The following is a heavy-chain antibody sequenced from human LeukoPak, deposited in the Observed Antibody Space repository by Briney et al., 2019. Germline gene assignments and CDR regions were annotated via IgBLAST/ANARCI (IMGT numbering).Heavy chain of an antibody. CDR2: IYPGDSDT. CDR3: ARSLVAATFGAFDI. Sequence: GASLQISCQGSGFIFTSYWIGWVRQLTGKGLEWMGIIYPGDSDTRYSPSFQGQVTISADKSISTAYLQWSSLKASDTAMCYCARSLVAATFGAFDIWGQGTMVTVSS. CDR1: GFIFTSYW. D-gene: IGHD2-15*01. J-gene: IGHJ3*02. V-gene: IGHV5-51*01.